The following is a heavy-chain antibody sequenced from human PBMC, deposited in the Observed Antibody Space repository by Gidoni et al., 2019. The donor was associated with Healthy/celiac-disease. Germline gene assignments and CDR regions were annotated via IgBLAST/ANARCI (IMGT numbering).Heavy chain of an antibody. CDR1: GGSISSSSYY. V-gene: IGHV4-39*07. CDR3: ARVVQVDYFDLYYYYGMDV. CDR2: IYYSGST. J-gene: IGHJ6*02. D-gene: IGHD3-9*01. Sequence: QLQLQESGPGLVKPSETLSLTCTVSGGSISSSSYYWGWIRQPPGKGLEWIGSIYYSGSTYYNPSLKSRVTISVDTSKNQFSLKLSSVTAADTAVYYCARVVQVDYFDLYYYYGMDVWGQGTTVTVSS.